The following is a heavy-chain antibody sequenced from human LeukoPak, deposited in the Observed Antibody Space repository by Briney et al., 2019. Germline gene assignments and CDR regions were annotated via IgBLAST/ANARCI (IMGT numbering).Heavy chain of an antibody. D-gene: IGHD3-22*01. J-gene: IGHJ4*02. CDR3: ARVFMIVAAYYFDY. CDR2: IRQDGGDF. Sequence: PGGSLRLSCAASGFTFSDYWMSWVRQDPGKGLAWVANIRQDGGDFNYVDSVKGRFTISRDNAKNSLYLQMNSLRAEDTAVYYCARVFMIVAAYYFDYWGQGTLVTVSS. CDR1: GFTFSDYW. V-gene: IGHV3-7*01.